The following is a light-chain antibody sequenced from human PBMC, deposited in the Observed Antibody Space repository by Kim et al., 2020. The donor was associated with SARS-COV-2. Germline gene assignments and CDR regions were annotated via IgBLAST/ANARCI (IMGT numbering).Light chain of an antibody. V-gene: IGKV1-33*01. CDR1: QDNRNY. Sequence: SVRDRVTITCQASQDNRNYLKWYQKKPGKGPKVLIYDASNLETGDRSRFSGSASGTDFTFTISSVQREDIATYYSQQYDTLLALNFGEGTKVDSK. CDR3: QQYDTLLALN. J-gene: IGKJ4*01. CDR2: DAS.